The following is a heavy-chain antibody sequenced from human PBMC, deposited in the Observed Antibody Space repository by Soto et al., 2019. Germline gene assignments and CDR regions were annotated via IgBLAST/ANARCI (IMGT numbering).Heavy chain of an antibody. V-gene: IGHV4-59*01. D-gene: IGHD5-18*01. CDR2: IYYSGST. Sequence: SETLSLTCTVSGGSISSYYWSWIRQPPGKGLEWIGYIYYSGSTNYNPSLKSRVTISVDTSKNQFSLKLSSVTAADTAVYYCARDRGNTAMVGVWFDPRGQGTLVTVSS. CDR1: GGSISSYY. J-gene: IGHJ5*02. CDR3: ARDRGNTAMVGVWFDP.